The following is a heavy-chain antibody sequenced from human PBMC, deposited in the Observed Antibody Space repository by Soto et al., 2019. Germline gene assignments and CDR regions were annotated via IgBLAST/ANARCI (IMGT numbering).Heavy chain of an antibody. D-gene: IGHD3-3*01. J-gene: IGHJ4*02. V-gene: IGHV4-34*01. Sequence: SETLSLTCAVYGGSFSGYYWSWIRQPPGKGLEWIGEINHSGSTNYNPSLKSRVTISVDTSKNQFSLKLSSVTAADTAVYYCARRGRGGTFDYWGQGTLVTVSS. CDR2: INHSGST. CDR3: ARRGRGGTFDY. CDR1: GGSFSGYY.